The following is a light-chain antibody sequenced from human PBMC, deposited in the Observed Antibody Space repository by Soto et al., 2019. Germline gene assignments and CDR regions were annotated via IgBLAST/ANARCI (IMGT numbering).Light chain of an antibody. CDR3: SSYTSSSLYV. V-gene: IGLV2-14*01. J-gene: IGLJ1*01. CDR2: DVS. Sequence: QSALTQPASVSGSPGQSITISCTGTSRDVGGSNYVSWYQQLPGKAPKLMMYDVSDRPSGVSNRFSGSKSGNTASLTISGLQAEDEADYYCSSYTSSSLYVFGTGTKLAVL. CDR1: SRDVGGSNY.